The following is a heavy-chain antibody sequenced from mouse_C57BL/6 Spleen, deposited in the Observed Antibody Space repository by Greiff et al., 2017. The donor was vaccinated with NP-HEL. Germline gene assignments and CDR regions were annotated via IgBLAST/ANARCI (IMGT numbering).Heavy chain of an antibody. J-gene: IGHJ2*01. D-gene: IGHD1-1*01. CDR2: ISNKANNHAT. Sequence: EVKLQESGGGLVQPGGSMKLSCAASGFTFSDAWMDWVSQSPEKGLEWVAEISNKANNHATYYAESVKGRFTISRDDSKSIVYLQMNSLRAEDTGIYYCTIDGSSYGFDYWGQGTTLTVSS. CDR3: TIDGSSYGFDY. V-gene: IGHV6-6*01. CDR1: GFTFSDAW.